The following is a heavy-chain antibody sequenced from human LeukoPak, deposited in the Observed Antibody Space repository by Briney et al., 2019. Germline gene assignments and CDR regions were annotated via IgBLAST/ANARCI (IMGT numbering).Heavy chain of an antibody. CDR1: GGSISSDY. D-gene: IGHD2-8*01. CDR3: ARGPEGYCTNGVCYREPRGPGFDY. V-gene: IGHV4-59*12. J-gene: IGHJ4*02. Sequence: SETLSLTCTVSGGSISSDYWSWIRQPPGKGLEWIGYIYYRGSTNYNPSLKSRVTISVDTSKNQFSLKLSSVTAADTAVYYCARGPEGYCTNGVCYREPRGPGFDYWGQGTLVTVSS. CDR2: IYYRGST.